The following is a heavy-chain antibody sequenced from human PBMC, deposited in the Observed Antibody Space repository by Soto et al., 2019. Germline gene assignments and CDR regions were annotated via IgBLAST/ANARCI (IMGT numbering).Heavy chain of an antibody. Sequence: QVQLVQSGAEVKKPGASVKVSCKASGYTFTSYAMHWVRQAPGQRLEWMGWINAGNGNTKYSQKFQGRVTITRDTSASTAYMELSSLRSEDTAVYYCASVAASIFYYFDYWGQGTLVTVSS. J-gene: IGHJ4*02. CDR1: GYTFTSYA. CDR2: INAGNGNT. CDR3: ASVAASIFYYFDY. D-gene: IGHD3-9*01. V-gene: IGHV1-3*01.